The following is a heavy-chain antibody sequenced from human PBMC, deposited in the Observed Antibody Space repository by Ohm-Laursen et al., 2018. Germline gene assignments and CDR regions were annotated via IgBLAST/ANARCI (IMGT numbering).Heavy chain of an antibody. CDR2: INPNSGGT. Sequence: AASVKVSCKASGYTFTGYYMHWVRQAPGQGLEWMGWINPNSGGTNYAQKFQGRVTMTRDTSISTAYMELSRLRSDDTAVYYCARVHRGRPTSGSWGAYYYYGMDVWGQGTTVTVSS. J-gene: IGHJ6*02. CDR3: ARVHRGRPTSGSWGAYYYYGMDV. V-gene: IGHV1-2*02. D-gene: IGHD3-10*01. CDR1: GYTFTGYY.